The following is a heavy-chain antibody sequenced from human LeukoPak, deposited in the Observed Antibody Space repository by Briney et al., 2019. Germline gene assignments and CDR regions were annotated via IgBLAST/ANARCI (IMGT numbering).Heavy chain of an antibody. CDR2: IYHSGST. D-gene: IGHD3-22*01. J-gene: IGHJ4*02. Sequence: SETLSLTCTVSGYSISSGYYWGWIRQPPGKGLEWIGSIYHSGSTYYNPSLKSRVTISVDTSKSQFSLKLSSVTAADTAVYYCARDGYYYDSSGYNWGQGTLVTVSS. CDR1: GYSISSGYY. CDR3: ARDGYYYDSSGYN. V-gene: IGHV4-38-2*02.